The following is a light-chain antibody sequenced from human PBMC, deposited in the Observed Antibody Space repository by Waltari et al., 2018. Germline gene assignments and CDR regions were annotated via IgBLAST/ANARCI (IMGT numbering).Light chain of an antibody. J-gene: IGKJ3*01. V-gene: IGKV3-20*01. Sequence: ESVLTQSPGTLSLSPGDRATLSCRVSQNVSSSYLAWYQQKRGQAPRHVANGESTRATGIPDRFSGRRSGTDFTLTISRLEPEDFAVYYCQQSGGSPRIFSFGPGTKVDVK. CDR1: QNVSSSY. CDR2: GES. CDR3: QQSGGSPRIFS.